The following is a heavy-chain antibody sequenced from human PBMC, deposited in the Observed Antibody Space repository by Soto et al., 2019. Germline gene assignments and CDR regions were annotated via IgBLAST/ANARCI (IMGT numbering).Heavy chain of an antibody. CDR1: GGSISSGGYY. V-gene: IGHV4-31*03. CDR2: IYYSGST. Sequence: QVQLQESGPGLVKPSQTLSLTCTVSGGSISSGGYYWSWIRQHPGKGLEWIGYIYYSGSTYYNPSLKSRVTISVDTSKNQFSLKLSSVTAADTAVYYCARDMVVVPGQEGGNWFDPWGQGTLVTVSS. CDR3: ARDMVVVPGQEGGNWFDP. D-gene: IGHD2-2*01. J-gene: IGHJ5*02.